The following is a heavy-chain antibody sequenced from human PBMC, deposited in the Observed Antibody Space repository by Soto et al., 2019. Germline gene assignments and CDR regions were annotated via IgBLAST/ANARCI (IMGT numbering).Heavy chain of an antibody. V-gene: IGHV3-23*01. CDR3: AKDLFYDILTGDAFDI. CDR1: GFTFSSYA. Sequence: GGSLRLSCAASGFTFSSYAMSWVRQAPGKGLEWVSAISGSGGSTYYADSVKGRLTISRDNSKNTLYLQMNSLRAEDTAVYYCAKDLFYDILTGDAFDIWGQGTMVTVSS. J-gene: IGHJ3*02. CDR2: ISGSGGST. D-gene: IGHD3-9*01.